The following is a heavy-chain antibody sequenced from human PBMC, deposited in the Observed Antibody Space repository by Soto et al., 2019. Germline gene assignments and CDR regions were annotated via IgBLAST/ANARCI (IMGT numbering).Heavy chain of an antibody. V-gene: IGHV2-5*02. CDR2: IYRDDDK. Sequence: QITLNESGPTQVKPRQTLTLTCTFSGFSLTTSGVGVGWIRQSPGKAPEWLALIYRDDDKRYSPSLKSRLTITKATSKNQVVLTMADLDPADTATYYCAHRVLRTVFGLVTTTAIYFDFWGQGTPVAVSS. CDR3: AHRVLRTVFGLVTTTAIYFDF. J-gene: IGHJ4*02. D-gene: IGHD3-3*01. CDR1: GFSLTTSGVG.